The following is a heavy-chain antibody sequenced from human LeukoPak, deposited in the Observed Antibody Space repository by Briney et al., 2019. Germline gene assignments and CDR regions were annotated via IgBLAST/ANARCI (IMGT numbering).Heavy chain of an antibody. V-gene: IGHV4-34*01. CDR2: INHSGST. Sequence: KPSETLSLTCAVYGGSFSGYYWSWIRQPPGKGLEWIGEINHSGSTNYNPSLKSRVTISVDTSKNQFSLKLSSVPAADTAVYYCARGRRDDSSGYYLDYWGQGTLVTVSS. J-gene: IGHJ4*02. CDR1: GGSFSGYY. CDR3: ARGRRDDSSGYYLDY. D-gene: IGHD3-22*01.